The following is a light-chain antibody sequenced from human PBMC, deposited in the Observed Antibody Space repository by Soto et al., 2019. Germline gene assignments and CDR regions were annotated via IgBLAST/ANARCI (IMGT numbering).Light chain of an antibody. V-gene: IGLV1-47*01. Sequence: QSVLNQPPSASGTPGQRVTISCSGSSSNIGSNYVYWYQQLPGTAPKLLIYRNNQRPSGVPDRFSGSKSGTSASLAISWLRSEDEADYYCAAWDDSLSGPNVVFGGGTKLTVL. J-gene: IGLJ2*01. CDR1: SSNIGSNY. CDR3: AAWDDSLSGPNVV. CDR2: RNN.